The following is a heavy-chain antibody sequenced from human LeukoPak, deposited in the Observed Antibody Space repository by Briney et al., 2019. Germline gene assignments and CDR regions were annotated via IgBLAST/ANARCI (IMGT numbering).Heavy chain of an antibody. CDR1: GYSFTSYW. Sequence: GESLKISXKGSGYSFTSYWIGWVHQMPGKGLEWMGIIYPGDSDTRYSPSFQGQVTISADKSISTAYLQWSSLKASDTAMYYCARLPFSDPYARSYYYYYMDVWGKGTTVTVSS. J-gene: IGHJ6*03. V-gene: IGHV5-51*07. D-gene: IGHD2-2*01. CDR3: ARLPFSDPYARSYYYYYMDV. CDR2: IYPGDSDT.